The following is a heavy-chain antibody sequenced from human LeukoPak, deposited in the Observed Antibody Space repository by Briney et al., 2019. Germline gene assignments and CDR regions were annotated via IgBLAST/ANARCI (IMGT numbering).Heavy chain of an antibody. J-gene: IGHJ4*02. CDR2: IKSQNDGETT. D-gene: IGHD2-2*01. Sequence: GGSLRLSCAASGFTFSDAWMSWVRQAPGKGLEWVGRIKSQNDGETTDYAAPVKGRFTISRDDSKNTLYLQMNSLKAEDTAVYYCASRTSSTRQLDYWGQGTLVTVSS. CDR1: GFTFSDAW. CDR3: ASRTSSTRQLDY. V-gene: IGHV3-15*01.